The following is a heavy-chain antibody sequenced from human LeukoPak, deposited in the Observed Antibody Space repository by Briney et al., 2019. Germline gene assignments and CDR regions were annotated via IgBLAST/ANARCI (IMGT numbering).Heavy chain of an antibody. J-gene: IGHJ6*02. V-gene: IGHV3-23*01. CDR1: GFTFSRFD. D-gene: IGHD3-9*01. Sequence: GGSLRHSCAASGFTFSRFDMSWVRQAPGKGLEWVAGISGSGVNKYYADSVKGRFTISRDNSKNTVYLQMNSLRADDTAVYYCAKAGAYYDILTGYYPPLYDYYGMDVWGQGTTVTVSS. CDR2: ISGSGVNK. CDR3: AKAGAYYDILTGYYPPLYDYYGMDV.